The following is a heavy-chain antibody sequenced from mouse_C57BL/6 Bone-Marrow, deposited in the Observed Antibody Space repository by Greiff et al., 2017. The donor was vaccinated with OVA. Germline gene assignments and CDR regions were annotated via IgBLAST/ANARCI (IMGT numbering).Heavy chain of an antibody. CDR2: IWSGGST. CDR3: ARTIYYDLAWFAY. CDR1: GFSLTSYG. V-gene: IGHV2-2*01. Sequence: QVQLKESGPGLVQPSQSLSITCTVSGFSLTSYGVHWVRQSPGKGLEWLGVIWSGGSTDYNAAFISILSISKDNSKSQVFFKMNSLQADDTAIYYCARTIYYDLAWFAYWGQGTLVTVSA. D-gene: IGHD2-4*01. J-gene: IGHJ3*01.